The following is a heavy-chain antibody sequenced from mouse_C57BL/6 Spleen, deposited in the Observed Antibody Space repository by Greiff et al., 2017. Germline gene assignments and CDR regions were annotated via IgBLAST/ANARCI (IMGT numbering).Heavy chain of an antibody. Sequence: ESGPGLVKPSQSLSLTCSVTGYSITSGYYWNWIRQFPGNKLEWMGYISYDGSNNYNPSLKNRISITRDTSKNQFFLKLNSVTTEDTATYYCARAPNYWGQGTSVTVSS. CDR3: ARAPNY. CDR2: ISYDGSN. J-gene: IGHJ4*01. V-gene: IGHV3-6*01. CDR1: GYSITSGYY.